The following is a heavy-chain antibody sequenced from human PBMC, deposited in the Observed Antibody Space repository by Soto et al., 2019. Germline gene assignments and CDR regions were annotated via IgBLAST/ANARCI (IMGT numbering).Heavy chain of an antibody. CDR2: IYYSGST. J-gene: IGHJ4*02. Sequence: LSLTCTVSGDSIKNYYWNWIRQSPGKGLEWIGYIYYSGSTNYNPSFEGHVTISLDKSINTAYLQWYSLKASDTAMYYCARGRWYFDYWGQGVPVTVSS. V-gene: IGHV4-59*12. CDR1: GDSIKNYY. D-gene: IGHD2-15*01. CDR3: ARGRWYFDY.